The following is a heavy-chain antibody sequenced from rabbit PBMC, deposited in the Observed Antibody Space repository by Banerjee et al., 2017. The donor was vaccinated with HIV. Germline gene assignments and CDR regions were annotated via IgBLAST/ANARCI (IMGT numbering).Heavy chain of an antibody. CDR1: GIDFSGYYC. V-gene: IGHV1S45*01. CDR3: ARGGTYGYAGYSYATRLDL. J-gene: IGHJ3*01. Sequence: QQQLEESGGGLVKPGGTLTLTCKASGIDFSGYYCMCWVRQAPGKGLELIACINTSSGNTVYATWAKGRFTISKTSWTTVTLQMTSLTAADTATYFCARGGTYGYAGYSYATRLDLWGPGTLVTVS. CDR2: INTSSGNT. D-gene: IGHD6-1*01.